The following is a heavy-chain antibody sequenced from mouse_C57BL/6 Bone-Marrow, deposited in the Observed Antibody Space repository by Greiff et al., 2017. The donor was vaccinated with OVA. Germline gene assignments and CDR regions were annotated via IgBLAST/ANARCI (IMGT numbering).Heavy chain of an antibody. J-gene: IGHJ3*01. Sequence: VQLQQSGPGLVQPSQSLSITCTVSGFSLTSYGVHWVRQSPGKGLEWLGVIWSGGSTDYNAAFISRLSISKDNSKSQVFFKMNSLQADDTAIYYCASPIYYNYVPGFAYWGQGTLVTVSA. CDR2: IWSGGST. V-gene: IGHV2-2*01. CDR1: GFSLTSYG. D-gene: IGHD2-4*01. CDR3: ASPIYYNYVPGFAY.